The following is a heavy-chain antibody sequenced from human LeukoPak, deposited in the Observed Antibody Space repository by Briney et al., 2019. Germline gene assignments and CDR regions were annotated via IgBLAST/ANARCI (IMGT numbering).Heavy chain of an antibody. J-gene: IGHJ4*02. CDR1: GGSFSGYY. Sequence: SETLSLTCAVYGGSFSGYYWSWIRQPPGKGLEWIGEINHSGSTNYNPSLKSRVTISVDTSKNQFSLKLSSVTAADTAVYYCARSAEVGYGYGYGWDYFDYWGQGTLVTVSS. V-gene: IGHV4-34*01. D-gene: IGHD5-18*01. CDR2: INHSGST. CDR3: ARSAEVGYGYGYGWDYFDY.